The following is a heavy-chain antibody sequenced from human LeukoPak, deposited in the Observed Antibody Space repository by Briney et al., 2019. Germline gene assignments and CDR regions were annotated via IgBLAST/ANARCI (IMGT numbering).Heavy chain of an antibody. CDR3: ARVQYSSGWYVYYGMDV. Sequence: PGGSLRLSCAASGFTFSSYWMSWVRQAPGKGLEWVANIKQDGSEKYYVDSVKGRFTISRDNAKNSLYLQMNSLRAEDTAVYYRARVQYSSGWYVYYGMDVWGQGTTVTVSS. V-gene: IGHV3-7*03. J-gene: IGHJ6*02. CDR2: IKQDGSEK. CDR1: GFTFSSYW. D-gene: IGHD6-19*01.